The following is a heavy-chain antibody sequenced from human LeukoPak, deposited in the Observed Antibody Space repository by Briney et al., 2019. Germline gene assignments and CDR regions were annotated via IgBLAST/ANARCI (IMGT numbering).Heavy chain of an antibody. Sequence: SENLSLTCTVSGGSISSSSYYWGWIRQPPGKGLEWIGGIYYSGSTYYNPSLKSRVTISVDTSKNQFSLKLSSVTAADTAVYYCARLPRPNSSWYRDNWFDPWGQGTLVTVSS. J-gene: IGHJ5*02. CDR3: ARLPRPNSSWYRDNWFDP. V-gene: IGHV4-39*01. CDR1: GGSISSSSYY. D-gene: IGHD6-13*01. CDR2: IYYSGST.